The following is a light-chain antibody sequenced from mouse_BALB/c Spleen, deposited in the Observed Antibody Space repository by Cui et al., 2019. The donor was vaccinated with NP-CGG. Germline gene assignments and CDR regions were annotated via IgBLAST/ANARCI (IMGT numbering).Light chain of an antibody. CDR2: GPN. V-gene: IGLV1*01. CDR3: ALWYSNHWV. J-gene: IGLJ1*01. CDR1: TGAVTTSNY. Sequence: QAVVTQESALTTSPGETVTLTCLSSTGAVTTSNYANWVQEKPDHLFTGLIGGPNNRAPGVPARFSGSLIGDKAALTITGAQTEDEAIYFCALWYSNHWVFGGGTKLTVL.